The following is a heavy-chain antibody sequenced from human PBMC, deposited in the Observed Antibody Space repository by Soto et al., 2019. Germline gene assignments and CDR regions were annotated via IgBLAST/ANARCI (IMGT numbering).Heavy chain of an antibody. V-gene: IGHV1-69*06. J-gene: IGHJ4*02. CDR1: GGTFSSYA. CDR2: IIHIFGKA. D-gene: IGHD3-22*01. CDR3: ALALSSGYYPPFDY. Sequence: QVQLVQSGAEVKKPGSSVKVSCKASGGTFSSYAISWVRQAPGQGLEWMGGIIHIFGKANYAQKFQGRATITADKSTSTAYMELSSLRSEDTAVYYCALALSSGYYPPFDYWGQGTLVTVSS.